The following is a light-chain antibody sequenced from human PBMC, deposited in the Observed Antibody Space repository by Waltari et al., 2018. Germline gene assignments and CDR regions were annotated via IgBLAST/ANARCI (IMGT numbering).Light chain of an antibody. J-gene: IGLJ2*01. CDR2: QDN. Sequence: SYALPQPPSVSVSPGQTASITCSGDKLGNKYVCWYQQKPGQSPLMVIYQDNKRPSGIPERFSGSNSGSTATLTISGTQAVDEADYYCLAWDSNIVVFGGGTKLTVL. CDR1: KLGNKY. CDR3: LAWDSNIVV. V-gene: IGLV3-1*01.